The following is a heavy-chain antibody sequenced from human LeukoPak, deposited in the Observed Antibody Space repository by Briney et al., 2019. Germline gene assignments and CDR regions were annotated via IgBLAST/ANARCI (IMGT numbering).Heavy chain of an antibody. CDR3: AHRLGQRRDWNYGKFDY. CDR2: IYWDDDK. CDR1: GFSLITSGVG. Sequence: SGPTLVNPTQTLTPTCTFSGFSLITSGVGVGWIRQPPGKALEWLALIYWDDDKRYSPFLKSRLTSSKDTSKNQVVLTMTNMDPVDTATYFCAHRLGQRRDWNYGKFDYWGQGTLVTVSS. D-gene: IGHD1-7*01. J-gene: IGHJ4*02. V-gene: IGHV2-5*02.